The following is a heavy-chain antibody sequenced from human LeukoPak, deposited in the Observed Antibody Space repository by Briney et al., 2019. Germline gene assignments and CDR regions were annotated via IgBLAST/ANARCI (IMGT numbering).Heavy chain of an antibody. CDR3: ARLSHSSGWYYFDY. Sequence: SETLSLTCTVSGGSISSSSYYWSWIRQPPGKGLEWIGYIYYSGSTNYNPSLKSRVTISVDTSKNQFSLELSSVTAADTAVYYCARLSHSSGWYYFDYWGQGTLVTVSS. CDR1: GGSISSSSYY. V-gene: IGHV4-61*05. CDR2: IYYSGST. J-gene: IGHJ4*02. D-gene: IGHD6-19*01.